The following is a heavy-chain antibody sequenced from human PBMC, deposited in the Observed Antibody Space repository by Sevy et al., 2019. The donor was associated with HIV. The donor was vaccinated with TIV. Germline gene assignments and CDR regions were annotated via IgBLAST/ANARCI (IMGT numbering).Heavy chain of an antibody. Sequence: ASVKVSCKVSGYTLTEFSMHWVRQAPGKGHEWMGTFDPEDGETIYAQKFQGRVTMTEDTSTDTASMELSSLRSEDTAVYYCATTKDYYDSSGYPFDYWGQGTLVTVSS. CDR1: GYTLTEFS. V-gene: IGHV1-24*01. CDR2: FDPEDGET. CDR3: ATTKDYYDSSGYPFDY. J-gene: IGHJ4*02. D-gene: IGHD3-22*01.